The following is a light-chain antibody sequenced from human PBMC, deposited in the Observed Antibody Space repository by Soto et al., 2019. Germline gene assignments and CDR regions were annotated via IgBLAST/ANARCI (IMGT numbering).Light chain of an antibody. CDR2: EVN. Sequence: QSALTQPASVSGSPGQSITISCTGTSSDVGGYKYVSWYQQHPGKAPKVMIYEVNNRPSGVSTRFPGSKSGNTASLTISGLQADDEGDYYCSSYRSIGSIVFGTGTKLTVL. V-gene: IGLV2-14*01. J-gene: IGLJ1*01. CDR1: SSDVGGYKY. CDR3: SSYRSIGSIV.